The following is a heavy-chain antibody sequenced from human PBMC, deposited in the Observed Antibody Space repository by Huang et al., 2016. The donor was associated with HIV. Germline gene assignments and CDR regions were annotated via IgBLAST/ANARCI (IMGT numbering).Heavy chain of an antibody. CDR2: IIPIFGTT. J-gene: IGHJ4*02. CDR1: GGGSSSYA. CDR3: ARSGPRWGLATIWTLVY. Sequence: QVQLVQSGAEVKKPGSSVKLSCQSSGGGSSSYAISWVRQARGQGLEWRGGIIPIFGTTDYAPRFQGRVTITADESTNTAYIEPSSLEYDDTALYYCARSGPRWGLATIWTLVYWGQGTLVTVSS. V-gene: IGHV1-69*13. D-gene: IGHD5-12*01.